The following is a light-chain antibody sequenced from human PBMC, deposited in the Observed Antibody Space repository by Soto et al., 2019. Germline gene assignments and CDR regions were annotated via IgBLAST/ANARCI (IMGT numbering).Light chain of an antibody. CDR3: TSYAGGNNV. CDR1: SSDVGGYNY. Sequence: QSALTQPPSASGSPGQSVTISCTGTSSDVGGYNYVSWYQQHPGKVPKLMVYEVNKRPSGVPDRFSGSKSGNTASLTVSGXXAXXXADYYCTSYAGGNNVFGTGTKVTV. V-gene: IGLV2-8*01. CDR2: EVN. J-gene: IGLJ1*01.